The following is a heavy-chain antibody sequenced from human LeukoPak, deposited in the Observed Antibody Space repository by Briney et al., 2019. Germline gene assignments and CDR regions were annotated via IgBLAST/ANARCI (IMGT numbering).Heavy chain of an antibody. CDR2: ISSSGSTI. V-gene: IGHV3-48*04. D-gene: IGHD3-22*01. J-gene: IGHJ4*02. CDR1: DFPFSNYA. Sequence: GGSLRLSCAASDFPFSNYAMSWVRQAPGKGLEWVSYISSSGSTIYYADSVKGRFTISRDNAKNSLYLQMNSLRAEDTAVYYCARDSYYYDSSGYGDWGQGTLVTVSS. CDR3: ARDSYYYDSSGYGD.